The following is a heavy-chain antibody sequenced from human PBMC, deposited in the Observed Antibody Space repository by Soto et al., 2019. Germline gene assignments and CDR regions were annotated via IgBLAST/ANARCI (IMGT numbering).Heavy chain of an antibody. CDR2: ISWNSGSI. CDR3: ANEGRAAAGVDY. D-gene: IGHD6-13*01. CDR1: GFTFDDYA. J-gene: IGHJ4*02. Sequence: EVQLVESGGGLVQPGRSLRLSCAASGFTFDDYAMHWVRQAPGKGLEWVSGISWNSGSIGYADSVKGRFTISRDNAKNSLYLQMNSLRAEDTALHYCANEGRAAAGVDYWGQGTLVTVSS. V-gene: IGHV3-9*01.